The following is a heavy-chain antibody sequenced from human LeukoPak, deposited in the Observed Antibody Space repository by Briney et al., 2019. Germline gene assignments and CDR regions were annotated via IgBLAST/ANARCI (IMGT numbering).Heavy chain of an antibody. CDR3: ARDQSSWDYGMDV. J-gene: IGHJ6*02. V-gene: IGHV3-21*01. D-gene: IGHD6-13*01. Sequence: GGSLRLSCAATGFTFSSYSMNWVRQAPGKGLEWVSSISSSSSYIYYADSVKGRFTISRDNAKNSLYLQMNSLRAEDTAVYYCARDQSSWDYGMDVWGQGTTVTVSS. CDR1: GFTFSSYS. CDR2: ISSSSSYI.